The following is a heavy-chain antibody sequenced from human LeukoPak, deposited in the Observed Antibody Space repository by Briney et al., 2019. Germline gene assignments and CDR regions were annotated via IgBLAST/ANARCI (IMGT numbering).Heavy chain of an antibody. CDR3: ARGQYDILTGLPLPDS. Sequence: PGGSLRLSCAASGFTFSSYEMNWARQAPGKGLEWVSYISSSDSTIYYADSVKGRFTISRDNAKNSLYLQMNSLRPEDTAVYYCARGQYDILTGLPLPDSWGQGTLVTVSS. D-gene: IGHD3-9*01. CDR2: ISSSDSTI. CDR1: GFTFSSYE. V-gene: IGHV3-48*03. J-gene: IGHJ4*02.